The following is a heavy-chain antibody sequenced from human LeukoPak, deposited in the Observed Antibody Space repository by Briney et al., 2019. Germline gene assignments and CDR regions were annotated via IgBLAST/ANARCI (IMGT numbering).Heavy chain of an antibody. D-gene: IGHD6-19*01. Sequence: SVKVSCKASGGTFSSYAISWVRQAPGQGLEWMGRIIPILGIANYAQKFQGRVTITADKSTSTAYMELSSLRSEDTAVYYCARATSSGWPFDYWGQGTLVTVSS. CDR1: GGTFSSYA. CDR3: ARATSSGWPFDY. CDR2: IIPILGIA. V-gene: IGHV1-69*04. J-gene: IGHJ4*02.